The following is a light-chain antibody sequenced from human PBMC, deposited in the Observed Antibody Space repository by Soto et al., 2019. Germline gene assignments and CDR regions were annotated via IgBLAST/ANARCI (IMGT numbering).Light chain of an antibody. CDR1: QEIGTY. Sequence: AMLMTQWQSSVCESAGDRVSITLRATQEIGTYLAWYQQIPGKAPKLLIYDASSLQTGVPSRVSGSGSGTDFTLAISSLQSEDFAIYYCQQQSNWPRAFGQGTKVDIK. CDR3: QQQSNWPRA. CDR2: DAS. J-gene: IGKJ1*01. V-gene: IGKV1-8*01.